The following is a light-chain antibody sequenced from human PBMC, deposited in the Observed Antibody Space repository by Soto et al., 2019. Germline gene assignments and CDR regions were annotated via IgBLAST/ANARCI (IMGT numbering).Light chain of an antibody. CDR3: QSSDSSLSGCV. CDR2: GNS. J-gene: IGLJ3*02. V-gene: IGLV1-40*01. Sequence: QSVLTQPPSVSGAPGQSVTISCTGSSSNIGAGYDVHWYQQLPGTAPKLLIYGNSNRPSGVPDRFSGSKSGTSASLAITGLQAEDEADYYCQSSDSSLSGCVFGGGTKVTVL. CDR1: SSNIGAGYD.